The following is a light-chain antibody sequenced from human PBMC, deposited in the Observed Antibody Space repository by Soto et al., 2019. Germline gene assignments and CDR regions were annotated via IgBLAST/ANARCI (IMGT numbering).Light chain of an antibody. J-gene: IGKJ4*01. V-gene: IGKV3D-15*01. CDR1: QRVSASY. CDR2: GAS. Sequence: EIVLTQSPGTLSLSPGEKGTLFCRASQRVSASYLAWYQQKPGQAPRLLIYGASTRATGFPDRFSGSRSGPEFTLTINSLQSEDFAIYYCQRYNNWPLTFGGGTKVDIK. CDR3: QRYNNWPLT.